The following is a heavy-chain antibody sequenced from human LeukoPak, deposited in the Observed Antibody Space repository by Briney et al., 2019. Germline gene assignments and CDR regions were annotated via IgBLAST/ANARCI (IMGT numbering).Heavy chain of an antibody. Sequence: GGSLRLSCAASGFTFSSYGMHWVRQAPGKGLEWVAFIRYDGSNKYYADSVKGRFTISRDNSKNTLYLQMNSLRAEDTAVYYCAKIVTTVSHFDYWGQGTLVTVSS. CDR3: AKIVTTVSHFDY. CDR2: IRYDGSNK. CDR1: GFTFSSYG. V-gene: IGHV3-30*02. J-gene: IGHJ4*02. D-gene: IGHD4-17*01.